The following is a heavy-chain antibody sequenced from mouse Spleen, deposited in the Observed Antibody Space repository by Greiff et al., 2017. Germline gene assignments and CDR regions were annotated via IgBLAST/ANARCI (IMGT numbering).Heavy chain of an antibody. D-gene: IGHD1-3*01. CDR1: GFTFSSYT. CDR2: ISNGGGST. V-gene: IGHV5-12-2*01. Sequence: EVHLVESGGGLVQPGGSLKLSCAASGFTFSSYTMSWVRQTPEKRLEWVAYISNGGGSTYYPDTVKGRFTISRDNAKNTLYLQMSSLKSEDMAMCYCARGEVLDYWGQGTTLTVSS. J-gene: IGHJ2*01. CDR3: ARGEVLDY.